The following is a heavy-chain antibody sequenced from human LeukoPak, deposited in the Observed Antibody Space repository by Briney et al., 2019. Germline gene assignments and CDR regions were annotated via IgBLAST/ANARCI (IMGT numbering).Heavy chain of an antibody. CDR2: IDSAGRDT. CDR1: GCTFSHYW. CDR3: AMTSVGFDH. Sequence: GGSLRLSCAASGCTFSHYWMHWVRKAPGEGLVWVSRIDSAGRDTKYTNSVEGRFTISRDNAKNTLYLQMNSLRAEDTAVYFCAMTSVGFDHWGQGILVTVSS. J-gene: IGHJ4*02. V-gene: IGHV3-74*01. D-gene: IGHD4-23*01.